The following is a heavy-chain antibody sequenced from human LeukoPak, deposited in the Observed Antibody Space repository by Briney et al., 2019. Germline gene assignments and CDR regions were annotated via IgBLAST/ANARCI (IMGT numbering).Heavy chain of an antibody. V-gene: IGHV1-2*02. J-gene: IGHJ6*03. D-gene: IGHD4-17*01. CDR1: GNPFTGYY. CDR3: RRDLGAVTTLGYYYYYYMDV. Sequence: ASVKVSCKASGNPFTGYYMHWVRQAPGQGLEWMGWINPNSGGTNYAQKFQGRVTMTRDTSISTAYMELSRLRSDDTAVYYFRRDLGAVTTLGYYYYYYMDVWGKGTTVTVSS. CDR2: INPNSGGT.